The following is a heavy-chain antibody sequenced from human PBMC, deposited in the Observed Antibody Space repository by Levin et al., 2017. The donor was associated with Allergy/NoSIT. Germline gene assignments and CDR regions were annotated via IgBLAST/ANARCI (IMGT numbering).Heavy chain of an antibody. Sequence: GESLKISCKASGYTFTSYDINWVRQATGQGLEWMGWMNPNSGNTGYAQKFQGRVTMTRNTSISTAYMELSSLRSEDTAVYYCARGVAQLWLPRGMDVWGQGTTVTVSS. D-gene: IGHD5-18*01. J-gene: IGHJ6*02. CDR1: GYTFTSYD. CDR2: MNPNSGNT. CDR3: ARGVAQLWLPRGMDV. V-gene: IGHV1-8*01.